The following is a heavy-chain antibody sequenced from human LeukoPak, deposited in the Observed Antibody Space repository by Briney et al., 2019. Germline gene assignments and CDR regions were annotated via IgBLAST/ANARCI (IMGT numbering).Heavy chain of an antibody. CDR3: AIGGIAAAGTFDY. J-gene: IGHJ4*02. V-gene: IGHV3-30*03. CDR2: ISYDGSNK. Sequence: GGSLRLSCAASGFTFSSYGMHWVRQAPGKGLEWVAVISYDGSNKYYADSVKGRFTISRDNSKNTLYLQMNSLRAEDTAVYYCAIGGIAAAGTFDYWGQGTLVTVSS. D-gene: IGHD6-13*01. CDR1: GFTFSSYG.